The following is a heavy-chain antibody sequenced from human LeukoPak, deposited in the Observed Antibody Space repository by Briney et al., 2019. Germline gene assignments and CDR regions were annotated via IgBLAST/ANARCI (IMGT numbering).Heavy chain of an antibody. D-gene: IGHD6-13*01. V-gene: IGHV3-30-3*01. CDR3: ASRPGIATADTPVY. CDR2: ISYHGSNT. J-gene: IGHJ4*02. CDR1: GFTFSTYA. Sequence: GGSLRLSCAASGFTFSTYAMHWVRQAPGKGLEWVALISYHGSNTYYADSVKGRFTISRDNSQNTLSLQMNSLRAEDTAMYYCASRPGIATADTPVYWGQGTLVIVSS.